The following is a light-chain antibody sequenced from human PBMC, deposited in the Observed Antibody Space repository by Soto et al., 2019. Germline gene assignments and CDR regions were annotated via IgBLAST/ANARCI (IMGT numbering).Light chain of an antibody. V-gene: IGKV1-39*01. CDR3: QQSHSYPMT. CDR1: QTITTY. Sequence: DIQMTQSPSSLSASVGDRVTITCRASQTITTYLNWYQQKPGKAPRLLIYAASSLHSGVPSRFSGSVSGTAFTPTISSLQPEDFATYYCQQSHSYPMTFGPGTTVDIK. CDR2: AAS. J-gene: IGKJ3*01.